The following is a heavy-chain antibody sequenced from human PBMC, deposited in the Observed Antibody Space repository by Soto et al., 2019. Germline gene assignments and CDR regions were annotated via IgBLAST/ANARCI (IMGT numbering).Heavy chain of an antibody. CDR3: ATRPLLPGAP. V-gene: IGHV3-53*01. J-gene: IGHJ3*01. Sequence: EVQLVESGGGLIQPGGSLRLSCAASGFTFTGNDMNWVRQAPGKGLEWVSLIYSSGSTYYADSVKGRFTISRDNSKKTLYLQMSSLRAEDTAVYYCATRPLLPGAPWGQGTMVTVSS. D-gene: IGHD3-22*01. CDR1: GFTFTGND. CDR2: IYSSGST.